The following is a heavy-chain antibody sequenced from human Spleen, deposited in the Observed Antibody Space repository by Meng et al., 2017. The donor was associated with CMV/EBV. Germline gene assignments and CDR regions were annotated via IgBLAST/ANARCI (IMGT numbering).Heavy chain of an antibody. D-gene: IGHD3-22*01. CDR1: GGSISSSSYY. CDR3: ATPSKEEIGTFDY. CDR2: IYYSGST. J-gene: IGHJ4*02. Sequence: SETLSLTCTVSGGSISSSSYYWGWIRQPPGKGLEWIGSIYYSGSTYYNPSLKSRVTISVDTSKNQFSLKLSSVTAADTAVYYCATPSKEEIGTFDYWGQGTLVIVSS. V-gene: IGHV4-39*07.